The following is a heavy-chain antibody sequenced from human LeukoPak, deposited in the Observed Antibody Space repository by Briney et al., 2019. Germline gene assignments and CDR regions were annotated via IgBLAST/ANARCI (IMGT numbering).Heavy chain of an antibody. Sequence: GGSLKLSCAASGLTFSGSAIHWVRQASGKGLEWVGRIRSKANNYATAYAASVKGRFTISRDDSKNTAYLQMNSLKTEDTAVYYCTTAPYCSGGSCYGDYFYYGMDVWGQGTTVTVSS. D-gene: IGHD2-15*01. CDR3: TTAPYCSGGSCYGDYFYYGMDV. CDR2: IRSKANNYAT. CDR1: GLTFSGSA. J-gene: IGHJ6*02. V-gene: IGHV3-73*01.